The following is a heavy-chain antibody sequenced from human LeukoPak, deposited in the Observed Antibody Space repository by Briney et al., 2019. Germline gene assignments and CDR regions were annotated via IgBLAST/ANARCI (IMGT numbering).Heavy chain of an antibody. CDR2: IIPILGIA. CDR1: GGTFSSYT. CDR3: ARDTYYYGSSGYHSIDY. J-gene: IGHJ4*02. D-gene: IGHD3-22*01. V-gene: IGHV1-69*04. Sequence: SVKVSCKASGGTFSSYTISWVRQAPGQGLQWMGRIIPILGIANYAQKFQGRATITADKSTSTAYMELSSLRSEDTAVYYCARDTYYYGSSGYHSIDYWGQGTLVTVSS.